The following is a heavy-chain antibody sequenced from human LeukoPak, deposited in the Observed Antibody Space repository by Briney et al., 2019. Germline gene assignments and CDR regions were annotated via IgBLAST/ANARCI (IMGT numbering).Heavy chain of an antibody. Sequence: GGSLRLSCAASGFTFSSYEMNWVRQAPGKGLEWVSYIRSSGSTIYYADSVKGRFTISGDNAKNSLYLQMNSLRAEDTAVYYCASLHHYYYYMDVWGKGTTVTVSS. V-gene: IGHV3-48*03. CDR3: ASLHHYYYYMDV. CDR2: IRSSGSTI. CDR1: GFTFSSYE. J-gene: IGHJ6*03.